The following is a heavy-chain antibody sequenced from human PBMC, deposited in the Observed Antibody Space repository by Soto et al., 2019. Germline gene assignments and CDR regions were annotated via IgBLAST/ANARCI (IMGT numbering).Heavy chain of an antibody. J-gene: IGHJ3*02. D-gene: IGHD4-17*01. CDR2: ISYDGSNK. Sequence: QVQLVESGGGVVQPGRSLRLSCAASGFTFSSYAMHWVRQAPGKGLEWVAVISYDGSNKYYADSVKGRFTISRDNSENALDLQMSSLRANDTAVYYCARDYGDYADDFDIWGQGTIVTVCS. CDR3: ARDYGDYADDFDI. CDR1: GFTFSSYA. V-gene: IGHV3-30-3*01.